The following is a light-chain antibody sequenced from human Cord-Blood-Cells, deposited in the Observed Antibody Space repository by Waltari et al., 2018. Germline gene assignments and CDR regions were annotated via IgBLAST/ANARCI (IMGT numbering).Light chain of an antibody. CDR2: GAS. J-gene: IGKJ2*01. V-gene: IGKV3-15*01. CDR1: QSVSSN. Sequence: EIVMTQSPATLSVSPGDRATLSCRASQSVSSNLAWYQQNPGQPPRLLIYGASTRATGIPARFSGSGSGTEFTLTISSLQSEDFAVYYCQKYNNLPDTFGQGTKLEIK. CDR3: QKYNNLPDT.